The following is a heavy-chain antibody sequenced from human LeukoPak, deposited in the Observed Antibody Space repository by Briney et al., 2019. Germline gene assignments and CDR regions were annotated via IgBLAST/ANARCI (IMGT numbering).Heavy chain of an antibody. CDR1: GFTFSSYA. CDR2: ITTSGGST. J-gene: IGHJ4*02. D-gene: IGHD2-21*02. CDR3: AKGVVVVTALFDY. V-gene: IGHV3-23*01. Sequence: PGGSLRLSCAASGFTFSSYAMSWVRQAPGKGLEWVSSITTSGGSTSYADSVRGRFTISRDNSKNTLYLQMNSLRAEDTAVYYCAKGVVVVTALFDYWGQGTLVTVSS.